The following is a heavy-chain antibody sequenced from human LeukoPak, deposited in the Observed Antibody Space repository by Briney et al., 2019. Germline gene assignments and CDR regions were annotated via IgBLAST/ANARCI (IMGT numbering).Heavy chain of an antibody. D-gene: IGHD2-2*02. CDR2: INPNRGGT. J-gene: IGHJ6*03. CDR1: GYTLTGYY. Sequence: APVKASCKASGYTLTGYYMQWGRQAPGQGPEGRGWINPNRGGTNYAQKFQDRVTMTRDTSISTAYMEQSRLRSDDTAVYYSARYYEYSSSTSCYNTSYYYYMDVWGKGTTVTVSS. V-gene: IGHV1-2*02. CDR3: ARYYEYSSSTSCYNTSYYYYMDV.